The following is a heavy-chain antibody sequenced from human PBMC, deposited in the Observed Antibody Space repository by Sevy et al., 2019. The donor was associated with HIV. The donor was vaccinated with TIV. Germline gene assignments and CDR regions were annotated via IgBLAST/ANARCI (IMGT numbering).Heavy chain of an antibody. CDR2: SRTYNGET. J-gene: IGHJ4*02. D-gene: IGHD3-22*01. CDR3: ARDSDGSGRYSLDYFDS. Sequence: ASVKVSCKTSGYTFIKHPLSWVRQAPGQGLEWMGCSRTYNGETKYAQKFQGRATMTTDTSTSTAYMELRSLRSDDTAVYYCARDSDGSGRYSLDYFDSWGQGTLVTVSS. V-gene: IGHV1-18*01. CDR1: GYTFIKHP.